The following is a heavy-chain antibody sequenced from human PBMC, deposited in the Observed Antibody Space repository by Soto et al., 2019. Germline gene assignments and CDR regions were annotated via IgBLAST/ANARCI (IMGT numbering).Heavy chain of an antibody. CDR2: IKKDGSET. D-gene: IGHD6-19*01. CDR1: GFTFNNYW. Sequence: EVQLVESGGALVQPGGSLRLSCTASGFTFNNYWMNWVRQAPGKGLERVANIKKDGSETYYLDPVKGRFSISRDNAKISLYLQISSLSADHTSMYYCAGGTGWLIDYWGQGTLVTVS. J-gene: IGHJ4*02. CDR3: AGGTGWLIDY. V-gene: IGHV3-7*04.